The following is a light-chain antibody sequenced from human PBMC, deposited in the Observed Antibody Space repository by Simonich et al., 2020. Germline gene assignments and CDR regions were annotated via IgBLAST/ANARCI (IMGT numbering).Light chain of an antibody. CDR1: QSISSW. Sequence: DIQMTQSPSTLSASVGDRVTITSRASQSISSWLAWYQQKPGKAPKLLIDKASSLESGVPSRFSGSGSGTEFTLTISSLQPDDFATYYCQQYNSYSQTFGQGTKVEIK. J-gene: IGKJ1*01. CDR2: KAS. CDR3: QQYNSYSQT. V-gene: IGKV1-5*03.